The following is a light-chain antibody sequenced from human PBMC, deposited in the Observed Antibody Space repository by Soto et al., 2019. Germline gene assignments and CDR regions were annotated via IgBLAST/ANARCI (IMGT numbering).Light chain of an antibody. CDR3: QQRSNWPKT. Sequence: EIVLTQSPATLSLSPGERATLSCRASQSVSSYLAWYQQKPGQAPRLLIYDASNRATGIPARFSGSGSGTDFTLTISSLEPEDFAAYYCQQRSNWPKTVGGGTKVEIK. J-gene: IGKJ4*01. CDR2: DAS. V-gene: IGKV3-11*01. CDR1: QSVSSY.